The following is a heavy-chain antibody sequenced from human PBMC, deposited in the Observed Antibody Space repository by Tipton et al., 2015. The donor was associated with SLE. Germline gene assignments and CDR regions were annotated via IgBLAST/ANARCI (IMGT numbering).Heavy chain of an antibody. CDR2: IYYSGST. CDR1: NGSISSSPYY. CDR3: ARGPYYYMDV. V-gene: IGHV4-39*07. Sequence: TLSLTCTVPNGSISSSPYYWGWIRQSPGKGLEWVGSIYYSGSTYYNPSLKSRVTISVDTSRNQCSLNLTSVTAADTAVYYCARGPYYYMDVWGKGTTVTVSS. J-gene: IGHJ6*03.